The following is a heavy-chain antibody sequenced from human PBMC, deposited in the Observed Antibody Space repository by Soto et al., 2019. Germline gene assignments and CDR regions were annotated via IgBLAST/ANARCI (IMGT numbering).Heavy chain of an antibody. D-gene: IGHD5-12*01. Sequence: GGSLRLSCAASGFTFSSYWMSWVRQAPGKGLEWVANIKQDGSEKYYVDSVKGRFTISRDNAKNSLYLQMNSLRAEDTAVYYYARQVATGPDAFDIWGQGTMVTVSS. CDR2: IKQDGSEK. V-gene: IGHV3-7*01. J-gene: IGHJ3*02. CDR3: ARQVATGPDAFDI. CDR1: GFTFSSYW.